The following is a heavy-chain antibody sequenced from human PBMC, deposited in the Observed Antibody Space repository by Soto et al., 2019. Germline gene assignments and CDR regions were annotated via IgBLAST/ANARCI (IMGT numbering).Heavy chain of an antibody. J-gene: IGHJ6*03. CDR2: ISSSSSTI. Sequence: PGGSLRLSCAASGFTFSTYSMNWVRQAPRKGLEWVSYISSSSSTIYYADSVKGRFTISRDNAKNSLYLQMNSLRAEDTAVYYCARDPYSSGWYPVYYYYYMDVWGKGTTVTVSS. D-gene: IGHD6-19*01. CDR1: GFTFSTYS. CDR3: ARDPYSSGWYPVYYYYYMDV. V-gene: IGHV3-48*01.